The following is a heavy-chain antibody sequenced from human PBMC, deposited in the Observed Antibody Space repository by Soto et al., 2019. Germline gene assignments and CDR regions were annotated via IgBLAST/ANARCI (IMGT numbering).Heavy chain of an antibody. D-gene: IGHD1-1*01. CDR1: GFSFTTTRMG. Sequence: QITLKEAGPTLVTPTETLTLTCTFSGFSFTTTRMGVGWTRQPPGKALAWLAIIYWDGESRYNPLLRRRLTLTEDTSKNQVVLTMTNMDPTGTATYYCAHRDSTGTTTYFDSWGQGIPVTVAS. J-gene: IGHJ4*02. CDR2: IYWDGES. V-gene: IGHV2-5*02. CDR3: AHRDSTGTTTYFDS.